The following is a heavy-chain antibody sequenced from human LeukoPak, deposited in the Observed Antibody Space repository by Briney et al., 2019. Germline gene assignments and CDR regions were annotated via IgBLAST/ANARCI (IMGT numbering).Heavy chain of an antibody. CDR1: GFTFSNYL. Sequence: GGSLRLSCAASGFTFSNYLMTWVRQAPGKGREGVAYISRCGSTIYYADSVKGRFTISRDNSKNTLYLQMNSLRAEDTAVYYCASNVDYGDYEDYYYYGMDVWGQGTTVTVSS. V-gene: IGHV3-23*01. CDR3: ASNVDYGDYEDYYYYGMDV. D-gene: IGHD4-17*01. J-gene: IGHJ6*02. CDR2: ISRCGSTI.